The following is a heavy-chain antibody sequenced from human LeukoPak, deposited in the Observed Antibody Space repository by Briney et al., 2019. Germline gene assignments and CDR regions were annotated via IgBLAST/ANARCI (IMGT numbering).Heavy chain of an antibody. J-gene: IGHJ5*02. D-gene: IGHD3-9*01. V-gene: IGHV4-59*01. CDR1: GGSISSYY. CDR3: ATLTGYSSESWFDP. Sequence: SETLLLTCTVSGGSISSYYWSWIRQPPGKGLEWIGYIYYTGSTNYNPSLKSRVTISVDTSKNQFSLKLSSVTAADTAVYYCATLTGYSSESWFDPWGQGILVTVSS. CDR2: IYYTGST.